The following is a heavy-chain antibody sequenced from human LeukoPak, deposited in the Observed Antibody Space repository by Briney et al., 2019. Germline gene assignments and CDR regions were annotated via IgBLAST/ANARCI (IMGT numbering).Heavy chain of an antibody. CDR2: IYTSGST. J-gene: IGHJ4*02. CDR3: ARWGVYDYGDYAYFDY. CDR1: GGSISSYY. V-gene: IGHV4-4*07. D-gene: IGHD4-17*01. Sequence: SETLSLTCTVSGGSISSYYWSWIRQPAGKGLEWIGRIYTSGSTNYNPSLKSRVTMSVDTSKNQFSLKLSSVTAADTAVYYCARWGVYDYGDYAYFDYWGQGTLVTVSS.